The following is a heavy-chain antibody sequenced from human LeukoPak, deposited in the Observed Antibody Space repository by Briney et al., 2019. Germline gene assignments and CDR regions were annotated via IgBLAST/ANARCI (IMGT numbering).Heavy chain of an antibody. CDR1: GGSFSGYY. D-gene: IGHD1-26*01. V-gene: IGHV4-34*01. J-gene: IGHJ6*03. CDR3: ARDGKWNYYMDV. Sequence: SETPSLTCAVYGGSFSGYYWSWIRQPPGKGLEWIGEITHSGSTNYNPSLKSRVTISVDTSKNQFSLKLSSVTAADTAVYYCARDGKWNYYMDVWGKGTTVTVSS. CDR2: ITHSGST.